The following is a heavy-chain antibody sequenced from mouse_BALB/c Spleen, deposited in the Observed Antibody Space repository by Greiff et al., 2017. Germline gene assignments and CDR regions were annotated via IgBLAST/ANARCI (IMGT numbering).Heavy chain of an antibody. J-gene: IGHJ2*01. CDR1: GYTFTSYT. CDR3: ARNPPLRRDY. CDR2: INPSSGYT. Sequence: LVESGAELARPGASVKMSCKASGYTFTSYTMHWVKQRPGQGLEWIGYINPSSGYTNYNQKFKDKATLTADKSSSTAYMQLSSLTSEDSAVYYCARNPPLRRDYWGQGTTLTVSS. V-gene: IGHV1-4*01.